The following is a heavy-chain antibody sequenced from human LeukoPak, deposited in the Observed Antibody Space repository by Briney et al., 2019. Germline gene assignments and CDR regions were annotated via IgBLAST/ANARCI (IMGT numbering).Heavy chain of an antibody. D-gene: IGHD2-8*01. V-gene: IGHV3-53*01. J-gene: IGHJ5*02. CDR1: GFTFSSYG. Sequence: GGSLRLSCAASGFTFSSYGMHWVRQTPGMGLEWVSIIYTDDSTYYADSVKGRFTISRDISRNALFLEMNNLRADDTAVYYCARGGAPNLADHWGQGTLVTVSS. CDR2: IYTDDST. CDR3: ARGGAPNLADH.